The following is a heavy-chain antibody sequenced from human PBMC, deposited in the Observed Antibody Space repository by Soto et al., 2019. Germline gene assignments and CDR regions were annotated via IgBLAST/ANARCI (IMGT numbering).Heavy chain of an antibody. J-gene: IGHJ5*02. CDR3: ASYDSSGDFDP. D-gene: IGHD3-22*01. CDR1: GGTFSSYA. V-gene: IGHV1-69*13. CDR2: IIPIFGTA. Sequence: SVKVSCKASGGTFSSYAISWVRQAPGQGLEWMGGIIPIFGTANYSQKFQGRVTITADESTSTAYMELSSLRSEDTAVYYCASYDSSGDFDPWGQGTLVTVSS.